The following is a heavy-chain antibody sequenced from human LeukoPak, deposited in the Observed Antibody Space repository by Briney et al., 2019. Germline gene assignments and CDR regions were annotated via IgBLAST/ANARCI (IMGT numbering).Heavy chain of an antibody. CDR3: ARGIYYDFWSGYPY. V-gene: IGHV1-2*02. J-gene: IGHJ4*02. CDR1: GYTFTSYY. CDR2: INPNSGGT. Sequence: ASVKVSCKASGYTFTSYYMHWVRQAPGQGLEWMGWINPNSGGTNYAQKFQGRVTMTRDTSISTAYMELSRLRSDDTAVYYCARGIYYDFWSGYPYWGQGTLVTVSS. D-gene: IGHD3-3*01.